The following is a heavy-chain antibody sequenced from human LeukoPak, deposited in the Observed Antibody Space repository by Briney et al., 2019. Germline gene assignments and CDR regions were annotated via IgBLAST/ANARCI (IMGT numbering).Heavy chain of an antibody. J-gene: IGHJ5*02. CDR3: ARDTVWSGYGGVFDL. Sequence: GASVKVLCKASGYTFTGYYMHWVRQAPGQGLEWRGWIHPNSGGTNYAQKYQGRVTITRDTSITTAYMELGMRRSDDTAVYYCARDTVWSGYGGVFDLWGQGTLVTVSS. CDR1: GYTFTGYY. D-gene: IGHD3-3*01. CDR2: IHPNSGGT. V-gene: IGHV1-2*02.